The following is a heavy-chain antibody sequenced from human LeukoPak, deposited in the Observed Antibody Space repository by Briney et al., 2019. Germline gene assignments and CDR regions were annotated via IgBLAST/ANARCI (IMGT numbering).Heavy chain of an antibody. V-gene: IGHV4-30-4*02. J-gene: IGHJ4*02. CDR3: VQAGYGGNSEYFFHY. Sequence: SETLSLTCTVSGGSISSGDYYWSWIRQPPGKGLEWIGYIYYSGSTYYNPSLKSRVTISVDTSKSQFSLKLSSVTAADTAVYNCVQAGYGGNSEYFFHYWGQGTLVTVSS. D-gene: IGHD4-23*01. CDR2: IYYSGST. CDR1: GGSISSGDYY.